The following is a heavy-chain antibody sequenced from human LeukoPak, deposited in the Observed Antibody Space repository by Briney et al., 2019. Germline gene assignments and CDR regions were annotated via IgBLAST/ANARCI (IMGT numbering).Heavy chain of an antibody. CDR2: ICYRGTP. V-gene: IGHV4-31*03. J-gene: IGHJ3*01. CDR3: ARDSEYFDGGYPTGTFGV. Sequence: SETLSLTCTVSGGSISTGGYFWNWFRHHPGKGLEWIGYICYRGTPNYTPSLKSRVSILVDSSQNQFSLKLNSVTAADTAVYYCARDSEYFDGGYPTGTFGVWGPGTMVTVSS. CDR1: GGSISTGGYF. D-gene: IGHD2-15*01.